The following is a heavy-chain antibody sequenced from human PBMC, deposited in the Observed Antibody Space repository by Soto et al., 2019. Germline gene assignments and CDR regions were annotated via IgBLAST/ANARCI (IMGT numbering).Heavy chain of an antibody. CDR3: ARRGGDWSQDY. J-gene: IGHJ4*02. CDR1: GGTFSSYT. D-gene: IGHD2-21*02. CDR2: IIPILGIA. V-gene: IGHV1-69*02. Sequence: QVQLVQSGAEVKKPGSSVKVSCKASGGTFSSYTISWVRQAPGQGLEWMGRIIPILGIANYAQKFQGRVTITADKSTSTAYMELSSLRSEDTAMYYCARRGGDWSQDYWGQGTLVTVSS.